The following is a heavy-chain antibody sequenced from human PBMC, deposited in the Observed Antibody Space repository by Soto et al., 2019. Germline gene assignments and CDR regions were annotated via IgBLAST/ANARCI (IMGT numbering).Heavy chain of an antibody. D-gene: IGHD6-19*01. Sequence: EVQLLESGGGLVQPGGSLRLSCAASGFTFSNYAMNWVRQAPGKVLEWVSTISGSGSSPYYADSVKGRFTISRDNSKNTLYLQMDSLRAGDSAIYYCAKEGTSGLYYFDYCGQGTLVTVSA. CDR3: AKEGTSGLYYFDY. J-gene: IGHJ4*02. CDR2: ISGSGSSP. CDR1: GFTFSNYA. V-gene: IGHV3-23*01.